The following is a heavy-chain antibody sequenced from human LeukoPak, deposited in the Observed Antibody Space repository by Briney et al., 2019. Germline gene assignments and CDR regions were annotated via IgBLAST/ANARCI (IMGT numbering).Heavy chain of an antibody. Sequence: SETLSLTCAVYGGSFSDYYWSWIRQPPGKGLEWIGEINHSGRTTYYSPSLKSRVTISVDTSNNQFSLKLSSVTAADTAVFYCARAAAPTYYFDYWGQGSLVTVSS. D-gene: IGHD6-13*01. V-gene: IGHV4-34*01. CDR2: INHSGRTT. CDR3: ARAAAPTYYFDY. J-gene: IGHJ4*02. CDR1: GGSFSDYY.